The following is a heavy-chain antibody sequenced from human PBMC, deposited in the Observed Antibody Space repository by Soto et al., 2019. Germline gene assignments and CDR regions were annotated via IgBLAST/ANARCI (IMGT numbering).Heavy chain of an antibody. CDR2: IYFSGRN. J-gene: IGHJ6*03. D-gene: IGHD3-10*01. CDR1: GGSISSHSHY. CDR3: ARGRGLYYYGSGSYYNVSPKPYYYYYYMGV. V-gene: IGHV4-39*01. Sequence: SETLSLTCSVSGGSISSHSHYWGWIRQPPGKGLEWIGSIYFSGRNNYNTSLKSRVIMSTDTSKNQFSLKLTSVTAADTAVYYCARGRGLYYYGSGSYYNVSPKPYYYYYYMGVWGKGTTVTVSS.